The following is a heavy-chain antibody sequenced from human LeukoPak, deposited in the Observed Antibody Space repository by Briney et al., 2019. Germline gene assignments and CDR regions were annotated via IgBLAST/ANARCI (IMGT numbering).Heavy chain of an antibody. Sequence: TTSETLSLTCAVYGGSFSGYYWSWIRQPPGKGLEWIGEINHSGSTNYNPSLKSRVTISVDTSKNQFSLKLSSVTAADTAVYYCARGLALIGYWGQGTLVTVSS. CDR3: ARGLALIGY. CDR1: GGSFSGYY. V-gene: IGHV4-34*01. CDR2: INHSGST. J-gene: IGHJ4*02.